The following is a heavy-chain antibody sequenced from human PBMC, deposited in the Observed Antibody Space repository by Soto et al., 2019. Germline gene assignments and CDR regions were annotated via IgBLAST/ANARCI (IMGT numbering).Heavy chain of an antibody. CDR1: GFTASNNY. Sequence: EVQLVESGGGLIQPGGSLRLSCAVSGFTASNNYMSWVRQAPGKGLEGVSVIYSGGYTAYGDSVKGRFTISRDNSKNTLYIQRNSRGAADRALCYCAPRGGGGGYWGQGTLVTVSS. CDR2: IYSGGYT. CDR3: APRGGGGGY. J-gene: IGHJ4*02. V-gene: IGHV3-53*01. D-gene: IGHD3-10*01.